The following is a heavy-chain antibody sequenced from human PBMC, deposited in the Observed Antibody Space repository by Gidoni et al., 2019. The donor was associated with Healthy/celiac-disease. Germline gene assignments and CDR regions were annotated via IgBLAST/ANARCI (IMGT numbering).Heavy chain of an antibody. Sequence: QVQLQESGPGLVKPSETLSLTCTVSGGSISSYYWSWIRQPPGKGLEWIGYIYYSGSTNYNPSLKSRVTISVDTSKNQFSLKLSSVTAADTAVYYCARHATVVDFDYWGQGTLVTVSS. V-gene: IGHV4-59*08. J-gene: IGHJ4*02. CDR3: ARHATVVDFDY. D-gene: IGHD2-15*01. CDR2: IYYSGST. CDR1: GGSISSYY.